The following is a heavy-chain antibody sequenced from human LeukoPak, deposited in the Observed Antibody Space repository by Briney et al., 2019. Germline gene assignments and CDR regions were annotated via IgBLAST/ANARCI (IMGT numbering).Heavy chain of an antibody. J-gene: IGHJ4*02. D-gene: IGHD3-22*01. CDR2: ISAYSGDT. V-gene: IGHV1-18*01. CDR1: GYNFNNYG. CDR3: ARLEMYNYDSSGYYLGGYFDY. Sequence: ASVKVSCKTSGYNFNNYGISWVRQAPGQGLEWMGRISAYSGDTNYAQKLQGRVTMTTDTSTSTAYMELRSLRSDDTAVYYCARLEMYNYDSSGYYLGGYFDYWGQGTLVTVSS.